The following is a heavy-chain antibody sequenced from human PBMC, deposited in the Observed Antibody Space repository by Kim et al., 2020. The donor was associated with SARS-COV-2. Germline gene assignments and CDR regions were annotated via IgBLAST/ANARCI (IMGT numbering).Heavy chain of an antibody. Sequence: SETLSLTCAVSGGSISSSNWWSWVRQPPGKGLEWIGEIYHSGSTNYNPSLKSRVTISVDKSKNQFSLKLSSVTAADTAVYYCARCQSLIVATIGDYYGMDVWGQGTTVTVSS. V-gene: IGHV4-4*02. D-gene: IGHD5-12*01. CDR3: ARCQSLIVATIGDYYGMDV. CDR1: GGSISSSNW. CDR2: IYHSGST. J-gene: IGHJ6*02.